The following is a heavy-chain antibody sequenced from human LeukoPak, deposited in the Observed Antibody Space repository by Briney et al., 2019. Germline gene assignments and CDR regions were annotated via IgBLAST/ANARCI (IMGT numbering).Heavy chain of an antibody. CDR2: IYSGGTT. CDR3: ARSETLYDTSGYYVNYFDY. V-gene: IGHV3-53*01. Sequence: GGSLRLSCAVSGFTVSANYMSWVRQAPGKGLEWVSVIYSGGTTYYADSVRGRFTISRDNSKNTLYLQLNSLRAEDTAVYYCARSETLYDTSGYYVNYFDYWGQGTLVTVSS. D-gene: IGHD3-22*01. CDR1: GFTVSANY. J-gene: IGHJ4*02.